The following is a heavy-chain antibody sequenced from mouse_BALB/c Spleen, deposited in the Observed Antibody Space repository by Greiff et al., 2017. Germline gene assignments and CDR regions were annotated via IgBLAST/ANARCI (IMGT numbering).Heavy chain of an antibody. CDR1: GYAFTNYL. V-gene: IGHV1-54*03. CDR2: INPGSGGT. Sequence: QVQLQQSGAELVRPGTSVKVSCKASGYAFTNYLIEWVKQRPGQGLEWIGVINPGSGGTNYNEKFKGKATLTADKSSSTAYMQLSSLTSDDSAVYFCARSPPDNYGSSYEDYYAMDYWGQGTSVTVSS. J-gene: IGHJ4*01. D-gene: IGHD1-1*01. CDR3: ARSPPDNYGSSYEDYYAMDY.